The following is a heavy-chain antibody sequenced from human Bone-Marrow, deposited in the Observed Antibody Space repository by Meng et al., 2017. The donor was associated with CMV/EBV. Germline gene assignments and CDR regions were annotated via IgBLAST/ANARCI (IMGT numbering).Heavy chain of an antibody. Sequence: ASVKVSCKASGYTFTGYYMHWVRQAPGQGLEWMGWINPNSGGTNYAQKFQGRVTMTRDTSISTAYMELSRLRSDDTAVYYCASGRQWLEPGSDYGMDVWGQGTTVTVSS. D-gene: IGHD6-19*01. CDR3: ASGRQWLEPGSDYGMDV. CDR2: INPNSGGT. V-gene: IGHV1-2*02. J-gene: IGHJ6*02. CDR1: GYTFTGYY.